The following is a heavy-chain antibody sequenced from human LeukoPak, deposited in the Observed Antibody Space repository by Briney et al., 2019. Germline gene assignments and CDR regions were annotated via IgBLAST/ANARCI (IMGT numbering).Heavy chain of an antibody. CDR1: GFTFSSYG. Sequence: PGGSLRLSCAASGFTFSSYGMNWVRQAPGKGLEWVSGISDSGVGTKHADSVKGRFTISRDNSKNTLYLQMNSLRAEDTAVYYCAKIGRSYDFWTGYYEEEVDYMDVWAKGPRSPSP. V-gene: IGHV3-23*01. D-gene: IGHD3-3*01. CDR3: AKIGRSYDFWTGYYEEEVDYMDV. J-gene: IGHJ6*03. CDR2: ISDSGVGT.